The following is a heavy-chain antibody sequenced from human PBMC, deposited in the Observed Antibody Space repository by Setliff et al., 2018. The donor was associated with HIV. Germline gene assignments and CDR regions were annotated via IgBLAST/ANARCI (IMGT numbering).Heavy chain of an antibody. V-gene: IGHV4-39*07. Sequence: SETLSLTCTVSGGSISSSGPGYYWGWVRQAPGGGLEWIGSVYYSGSTYYNPPLKSRVTISLDTSKNQLSLRLTSMTAADTAVYYCATCRHRPSNWFDPWGQGTVVTVSS. CDR2: VYYSGST. CDR1: GGSISSSGPGYY. J-gene: IGHJ5*02. CDR3: ATCRHRPSNWFDP.